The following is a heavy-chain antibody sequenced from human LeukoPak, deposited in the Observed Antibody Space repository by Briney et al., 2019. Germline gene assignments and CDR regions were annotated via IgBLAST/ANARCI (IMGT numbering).Heavy chain of an antibody. D-gene: IGHD1-1*01. CDR3: ARGDYWTFDY. CDR1: GGSFSGYY. CDR2: INHSGST. J-gene: IGHJ4*02. Sequence: PSETLSLTCAVYGGSFSGYYWSWIRQPPGKGLEWIGEINHSGSTNYNPSLKSRVTISVDTSKNQFSLKLTSVTAADTAVYYCARGDYWTFDYWGQGTLVTVSS. V-gene: IGHV4-34*01.